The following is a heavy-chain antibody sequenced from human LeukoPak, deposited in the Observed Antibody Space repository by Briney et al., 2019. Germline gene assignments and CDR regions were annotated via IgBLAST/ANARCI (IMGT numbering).Heavy chain of an antibody. D-gene: IGHD2-21*02. Sequence: ASVNVSCTPSGFAFNVYFMHWVRQAPGQGREWMGWINPNSGDTNYAQKFQGRVTMTRNTSISTAYMELNMITSDDTAVYYCGMTDVTYYFDYWGQGTLVTVSS. J-gene: IGHJ4*02. CDR3: GMTDVTYYFDY. CDR1: GFAFNVYF. CDR2: INPNSGDT. V-gene: IGHV1-2*02.